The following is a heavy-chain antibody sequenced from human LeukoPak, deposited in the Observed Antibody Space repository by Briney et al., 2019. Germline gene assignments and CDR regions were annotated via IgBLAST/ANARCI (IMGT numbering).Heavy chain of an antibody. Sequence: PGGSQRLSCAASGFTFSSYAMHWVRQAPGKGLEWVAVISYDGSNKYYADSVKGRFTISRDNSKNTLYLQMNSLRAEDTAVYYCARDHYDIRDYYYGMDVWGQGTTVTVSS. CDR3: ARDHYDIRDYYYGMDV. J-gene: IGHJ6*02. CDR2: ISYDGSNK. CDR1: GFTFSSYA. V-gene: IGHV3-30-3*01. D-gene: IGHD3-9*01.